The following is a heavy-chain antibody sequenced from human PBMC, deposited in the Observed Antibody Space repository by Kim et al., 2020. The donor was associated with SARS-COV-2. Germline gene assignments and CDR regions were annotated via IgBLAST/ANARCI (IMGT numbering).Heavy chain of an antibody. V-gene: IGHV3-30-3*01. D-gene: IGHD1-26*01. Sequence: GGSLRLSCAASGFTFSSYAMHWVRQAPGKGLEWVAVISYDGSNTYYADSVKGRFTISRDNSKNTLYLQMNSLRAEDTAVYYCARIRSGSNDNPFDYWGQG. CDR2: ISYDGSNT. CDR1: GFTFSSYA. J-gene: IGHJ4*02. CDR3: ARIRSGSNDNPFDY.